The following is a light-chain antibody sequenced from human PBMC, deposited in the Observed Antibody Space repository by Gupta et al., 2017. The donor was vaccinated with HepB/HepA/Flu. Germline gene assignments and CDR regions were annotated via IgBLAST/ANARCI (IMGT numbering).Light chain of an antibody. V-gene: IGLV7-46*01. CDR2: DTT. CDR1: SGPVTSGHY. J-gene: IGLJ2*01. Sequence: VTQEPSLTVSPGGTVTLTCGSNSGPVTSGHYTYWIQQKPGQAARTLSYDTTKKHSWTPARFSGSLLGGKAALVLTGAQPDDEDEYQCGLSHVAVRVFGGGTRLTVL. CDR3: GLSHVAVRV.